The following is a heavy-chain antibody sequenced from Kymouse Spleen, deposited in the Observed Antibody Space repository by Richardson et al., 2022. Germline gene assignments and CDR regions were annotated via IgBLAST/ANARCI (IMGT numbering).Heavy chain of an antibody. CDR3: ARDNFWSGYYTGYYYYGMDV. CDR2: IWYDGSNK. D-gene: IGHD3-3*01. J-gene: IGHJ6*02. Sequence: QVQLVESGGGVVQPGRSLRLSCAASGFTFSSYGMHWVRQAPGKGLEWVAVIWYDGSNKYYADSVKGRFTISRDNSKNTLYLQMNSLRAEDTAVYYCARDNFWSGYYTGYYYYGMDVWGQGTTVTVSS. CDR1: GFTFSSYG. V-gene: IGHV3-33*01.